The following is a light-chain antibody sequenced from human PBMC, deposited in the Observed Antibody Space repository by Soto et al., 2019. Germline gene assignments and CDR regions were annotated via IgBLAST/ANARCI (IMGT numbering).Light chain of an antibody. CDR2: DAS. CDR3: QHHSNWPPYT. V-gene: IGKV3-11*01. Sequence: EIVLTQSPATLSLSPGERATLSCRASQSVSTYLAWYQQKPGQAPRLLIYDASTRATGIPARFSGSGSGTDFTLTIISLEPEDFAVYYCQHHSNWPPYTFGQGTKLEIK. J-gene: IGKJ2*01. CDR1: QSVSTY.